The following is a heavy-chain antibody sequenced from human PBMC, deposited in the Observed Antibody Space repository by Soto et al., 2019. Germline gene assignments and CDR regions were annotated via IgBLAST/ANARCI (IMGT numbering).Heavy chain of an antibody. CDR1: GGSISSNSYY. CDR2: INYSGNT. CDR3: ARVRGQWLNIDY. Sequence: SETLSLTCTVSGGSISSNSYYWGWIRQPPGKGPEWIATINYSGNTNYNPSPKSRVTISVDTSKNQFSLKLSSVTAADTAVYYCARVRGQWLNIDYWGQGTLVTVSS. J-gene: IGHJ4*02. V-gene: IGHV4-39*07. D-gene: IGHD6-19*01.